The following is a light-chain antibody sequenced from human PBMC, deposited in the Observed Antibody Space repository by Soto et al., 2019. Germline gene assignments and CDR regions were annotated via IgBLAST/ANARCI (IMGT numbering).Light chain of an antibody. CDR1: SSDVGGYNF. CDR2: DVS. V-gene: IGLV2-11*01. Sequence: QSALTQPRSVSGSRGQSVTISCTGTSSDVGGYNFVSWYQHHPGKAPKLMIYDVSKRPSGVPDRFSGSKSGSTASLTISGLQAEDEADYYCCSYAGSYTLVFGGGTQLTVL. CDR3: CSYAGSYTLV. J-gene: IGLJ3*02.